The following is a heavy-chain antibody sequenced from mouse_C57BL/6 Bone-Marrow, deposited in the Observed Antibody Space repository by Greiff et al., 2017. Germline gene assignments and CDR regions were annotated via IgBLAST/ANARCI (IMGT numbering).Heavy chain of an antibody. Sequence: LVESGPELVKPGASVKISCKASGYAFSSSWMNWVKQRPGKGLEWIGRIYPGDGDTNYNGKFKGKATLTADKSSSTAYMQLSSLTSEDSAVYFCASEGLTGPWFAYWGQGTLVTVSA. CDR3: ASEGLTGPWFAY. CDR2: IYPGDGDT. J-gene: IGHJ3*01. CDR1: GYAFSSSW. V-gene: IGHV1-82*01. D-gene: IGHD4-1*01.